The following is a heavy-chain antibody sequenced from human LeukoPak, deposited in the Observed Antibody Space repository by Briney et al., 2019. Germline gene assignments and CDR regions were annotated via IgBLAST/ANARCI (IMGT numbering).Heavy chain of an antibody. J-gene: IGHJ5*02. V-gene: IGHV4-61*02. CDR2: IYTSGST. Sequence: PSQTLSLTCTVSGGSISSGSYYWSWIRQPAGKGLEWIGRIYTSGSTNYNPSLKSRVTISYTSKNQLSLKLNSLTAADTAVYYCARVDGSCSGGSCPSGNWFDPWGQGTLVTVSS. CDR3: ARVDGSCSGGSCPSGNWFDP. CDR1: GGSISSGSYY. D-gene: IGHD2-15*01.